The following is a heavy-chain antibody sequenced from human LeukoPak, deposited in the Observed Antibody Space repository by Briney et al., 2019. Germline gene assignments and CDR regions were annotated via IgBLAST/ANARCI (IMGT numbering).Heavy chain of an antibody. V-gene: IGHV4-59*01. D-gene: IGHD3-10*01. CDR1: GGSISSYY. Sequence: SGTLSLTCTVSGGSISSYYWNWIRQPPGKGLEWIGYIYYSGSTNYNPSLKSRVTISVDTSKNQFSLKLSSVTAADTAVYYCARENAVRRYFDYWGQGTLVTVSS. CDR2: IYYSGST. J-gene: IGHJ4*02. CDR3: ARENAVRRYFDY.